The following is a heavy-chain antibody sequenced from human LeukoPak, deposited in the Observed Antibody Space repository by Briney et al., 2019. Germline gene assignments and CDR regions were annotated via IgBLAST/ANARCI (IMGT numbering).Heavy chain of an antibody. CDR1: GVSVNSRTFF. J-gene: IGHJ4*02. CDR3: VRGAMVSKPGDF. D-gene: IGHD2-8*01. V-gene: IGHV4-39*02. CDR2: VYSTGNI. Sequence: SETLSLTCSVSGVSVNSRTFFWNWVRQPPGKGLEWIGSVYSTGNIYQSPSLQSRAAISVDASNNSFSLTLQSVTAADTAVYFCVRGAMVSKPGDFWGPGTLVIVSS.